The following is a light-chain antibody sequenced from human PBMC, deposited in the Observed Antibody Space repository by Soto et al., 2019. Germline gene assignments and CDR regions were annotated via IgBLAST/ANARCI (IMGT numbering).Light chain of an antibody. CDR3: MQAVQTPLT. CDR2: LGS. CDR1: QSLLYSNGYNY. V-gene: IGKV2-28*01. J-gene: IGKJ4*02. Sequence: DIVMTQSPLSLPVTPGESASISCRSSQSLLYSNGYNYLNWYLQRPGQSPQLLIYLGSNRASGVPDRFSGSGSGTEFTLKISRVEAEDVGVYYCMQAVQTPLTFGGGTKVEIK.